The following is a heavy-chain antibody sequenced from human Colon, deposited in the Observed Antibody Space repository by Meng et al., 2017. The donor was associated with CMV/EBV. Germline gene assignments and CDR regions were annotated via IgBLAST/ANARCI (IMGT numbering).Heavy chain of an antibody. V-gene: IGHV4-39*07. Sequence: SETLSLTCTVSGGSISSSGYNWGWIRQPPGEGLEWIGSIYYRGRTYYNPSLKSRVTISVDTSKNQFSLKLSSVTAADTAVYYCARDDLLDIVVVPAAIWGQGTMVTVSS. CDR1: GGSISSSGYN. CDR3: ARDDLLDIVVVPAAI. CDR2: IYYRGRT. D-gene: IGHD2-2*01. J-gene: IGHJ3*02.